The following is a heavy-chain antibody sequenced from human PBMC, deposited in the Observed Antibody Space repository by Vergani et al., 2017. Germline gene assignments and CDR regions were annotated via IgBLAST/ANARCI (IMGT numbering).Heavy chain of an antibody. J-gene: IGHJ5*01. V-gene: IGHV3-23*01. D-gene: IGHD1-1*01. Sequence: EVQLLESGGDLVQPRGSLRLSCASSGFSFTTYAMSWVRQAPGKGLEWVSTINTNGDYTRYEDSVKGRFTISRDNSKSTLYLQMNSLGAEDTAIYYCAKGGWNYWFDSWGQGALVIVS. CDR3: AKGGWNYWFDS. CDR2: INTNGDYT. CDR1: GFSFTTYA.